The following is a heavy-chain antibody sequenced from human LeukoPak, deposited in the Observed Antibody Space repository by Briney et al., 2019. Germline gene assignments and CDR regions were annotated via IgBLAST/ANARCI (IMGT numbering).Heavy chain of an antibody. CDR3: ARFGIVASDAVDY. V-gene: IGHV3-48*03. J-gene: IGHJ4*02. D-gene: IGHD3-22*01. CDR1: GFTFSSYE. CDR2: ISSRGSTI. Sequence: GGSLRLSCAASGFTFSSYEMNWVRQAPGMGLEWISYISSRGSTIYYADSVKGRFTISRDNAKNSLSLQMNSLRAEDTAVYYCARFGIVASDAVDYWGQGTLVTVSS.